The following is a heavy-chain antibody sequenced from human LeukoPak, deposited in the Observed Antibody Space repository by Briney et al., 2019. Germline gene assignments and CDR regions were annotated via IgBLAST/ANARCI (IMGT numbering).Heavy chain of an antibody. CDR2: ISHSGST. CDR3: ARGVIVGAEEYQYYYYYMDV. Sequence: NPSETLSLTCAVYGGSFSGYYWSWIRQPPGKGLEWVGEISHSGSTNYNPSLKSRGTISVDTSKNQFSLKLSSVTAAGTAVYYCARGVIVGAEEYQYYYYYMDVWGKGTTVTVSS. V-gene: IGHV4-34*01. J-gene: IGHJ6*03. CDR1: GGSFSGYY. D-gene: IGHD1-26*01.